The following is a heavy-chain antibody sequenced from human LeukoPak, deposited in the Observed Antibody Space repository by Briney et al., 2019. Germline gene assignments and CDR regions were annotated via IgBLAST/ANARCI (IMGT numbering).Heavy chain of an antibody. J-gene: IGHJ6*03. V-gene: IGHV3-21*01. CDR2: ISSSSSYI. CDR1: GFTFSSYS. CDR3: ARDPANFYYYYYMDV. D-gene: IGHD2-2*01. Sequence: GGSLRLSCAASGFTFSSYSMNWVRQAPGKGLEWVSSISSSSSYIYYADSVKGRFTISRDNAKNSLYLQMNSLGAEDTAIYYCARDPANFYYYYYMDVWGEGTTVTVSS.